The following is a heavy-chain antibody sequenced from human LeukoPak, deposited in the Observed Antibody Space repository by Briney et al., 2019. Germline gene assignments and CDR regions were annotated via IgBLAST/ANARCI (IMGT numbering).Heavy chain of an antibody. CDR2: IYTSGST. J-gene: IGHJ6*02. CDR1: GGSISSYY. V-gene: IGHV4-4*07. Sequence: PSETLSLTCTVSGGSISSYYWSWIRQPAGKGLEWIGRIYTSGSTNYNPSLKSRVTMSVDTSKNQFSLKLSSVTAADTAVYYCARDLMVRVTGYYYGMDVWGQGTTVTVSS. D-gene: IGHD3-10*01. CDR3: ARDLMVRVTGYYYGMDV.